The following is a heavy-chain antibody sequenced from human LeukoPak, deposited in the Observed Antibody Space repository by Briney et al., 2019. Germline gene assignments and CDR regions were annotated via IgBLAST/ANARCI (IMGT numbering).Heavy chain of an antibody. CDR2: IYSGGST. Sequence: GGPLRLSCAASGFTVSSNYMSWVRQAPGKGLEWVSVIYSGGSTYYADSVKGRFTISRDNSKNTLYLQMNSLRAEDTAVYYCARGIAGAGRNYWGQGTLVTVSS. CDR1: GFTVSSNY. V-gene: IGHV3-53*01. CDR3: ARGIAGAGRNY. J-gene: IGHJ4*02. D-gene: IGHD6-13*01.